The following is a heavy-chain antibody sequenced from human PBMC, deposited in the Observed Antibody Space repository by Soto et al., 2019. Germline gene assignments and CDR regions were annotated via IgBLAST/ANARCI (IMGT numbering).Heavy chain of an antibody. V-gene: IGHV5-51*01. CDR3: ARLGNGGGAGRFVVGYYYYGMDV. J-gene: IGHJ6*02. D-gene: IGHD2-21*01. CDR1: GYSFTSYW. CDR2: FYPGDSDT. Sequence: PGESLKISCKGSGYSFTSYWIGWVRQMPGKGLDWMGIFYPGDSDTRYSPSFQGQVTISADKSIRTAYLQWSSLKAPDTAMYYCARLGNGGGAGRFVVGYYYYGMDVWGQGTTVTVSS.